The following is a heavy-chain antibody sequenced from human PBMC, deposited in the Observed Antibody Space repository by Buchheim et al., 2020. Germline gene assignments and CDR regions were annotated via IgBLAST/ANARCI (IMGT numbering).Heavy chain of an antibody. CDR2: INPNSGGT. V-gene: IGHV1-2*06. D-gene: IGHD2-8*02. Sequence: QVQLVQSGAEVKKPGASVKVSCKASGYTFTGYYMHWVRQAPGQGLEWMGRINPNSGGTNYAQKFQGRVTMTRDTSISTAYMELSRLRSDDTAVYYCARDPNPFYCTGGVCYLNYYYYGMDVWGQGTT. J-gene: IGHJ6*02. CDR3: ARDPNPFYCTGGVCYLNYYYYGMDV. CDR1: GYTFTGYY.